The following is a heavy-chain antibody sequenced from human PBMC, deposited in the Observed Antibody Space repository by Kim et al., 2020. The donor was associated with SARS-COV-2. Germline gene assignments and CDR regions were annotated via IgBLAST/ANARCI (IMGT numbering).Heavy chain of an antibody. CDR2: MWSDGRLK. D-gene: IGHD3-3*01. Sequence: GGSLRLSCSASGFTFSKYGMHWVRQSPHKGLEWVAFMWSDGRLKDYSDSVRGRFTISRDNSRNNLYLQMDSLRAEDTALYYCSKSSDPRPGILANWFDR. J-gene: IGHJ5*02. CDR3: SKSSDPRPGILANWFDR. CDR1: GFTFSKYG. V-gene: IGHV3-30*02.